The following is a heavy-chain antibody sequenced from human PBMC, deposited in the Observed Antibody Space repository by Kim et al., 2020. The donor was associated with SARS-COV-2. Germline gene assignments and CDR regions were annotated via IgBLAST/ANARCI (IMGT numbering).Heavy chain of an antibody. V-gene: IGHV3-9*01. J-gene: IGHJ4*02. Sequence: GGSLRLSCAASGFTFGDYAMHWVRQAPGKGLEWVSGISWNSGSIGYADSVKGRFTISRDNAKNSLYLQMNSLRAEDTALYYCAKGRIIVGATALDYWGQGTLVTVSS. D-gene: IGHD1-26*01. CDR2: ISWNSGSI. CDR1: GFTFGDYA. CDR3: AKGRIIVGATALDY.